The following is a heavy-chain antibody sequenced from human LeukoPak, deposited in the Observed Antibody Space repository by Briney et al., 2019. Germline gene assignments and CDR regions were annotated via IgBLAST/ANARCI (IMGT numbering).Heavy chain of an antibody. CDR3: ARDITGTTPYWFDP. CDR1: GGSFSGYY. V-gene: IGHV4-34*01. J-gene: IGHJ5*02. Sequence: SETLSLTCAVYGGSFSGYYWSWIRQPPGKGLEWIGEINHSGSTNYNPSLKSRVTISVDTSKNQFSLELSSVTAADTAVYYCARDITGTTPYWFDPWGQGTLVTVSS. D-gene: IGHD1-7*01. CDR2: INHSGST.